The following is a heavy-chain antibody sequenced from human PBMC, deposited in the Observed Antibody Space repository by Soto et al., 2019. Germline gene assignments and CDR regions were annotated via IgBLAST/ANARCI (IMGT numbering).Heavy chain of an antibody. CDR2: ISGGGDAA. V-gene: IGHV3-23*01. CDR1: GFTFINYA. J-gene: IGHJ2*01. CDR3: ARKILGSTSRPNYWYFDL. Sequence: EVQLLESGGGFVQPGGSLRLSCAGSGFTFINYAMNWVRQAPGKGLEWVSSISGGGDAAFFPDSVRGRFPISGDHSKNTVTLQMNSLGVDDTAVYYCARKILGSTSRPNYWYFDLWGRGTLVTVSS. D-gene: IGHD2-2*01.